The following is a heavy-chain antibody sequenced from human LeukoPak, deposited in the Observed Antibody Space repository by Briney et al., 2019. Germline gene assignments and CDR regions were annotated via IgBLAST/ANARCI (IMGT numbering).Heavy chain of an antibody. CDR3: AKSYNWNDGPPFDY. J-gene: IGHJ4*02. Sequence: GGSLRLSCAASGFTFSSYGMHWVRQAPGKGLEWVAVISYDGSNKYYADSVKGRFTISRDNSKNTLYLQMNSLRAEDTAVYYCAKSYNWNDGPPFDYWGQGTLVTVSS. CDR2: ISYDGSNK. CDR1: GFTFSSYG. V-gene: IGHV3-30*18. D-gene: IGHD1-20*01.